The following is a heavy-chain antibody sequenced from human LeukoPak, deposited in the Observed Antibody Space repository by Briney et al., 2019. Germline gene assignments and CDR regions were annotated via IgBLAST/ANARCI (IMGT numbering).Heavy chain of an antibody. CDR2: ISSSSSSYI. V-gene: IGHV3-21*04. J-gene: IGHJ4*02. D-gene: IGHD3-22*01. CDR1: GFTFSSYS. Sequence: GGSLRLSCAASGFTFSSYSMNWVRQAPGKGLEWVSSISSSSSSYIYYADSVKGRFTISRDNSKNTLYLQMNSLRAEDTAVYYCAKDTQIVVATPGDYWGQGTLVTVSS. CDR3: AKDTQIVVATPGDY.